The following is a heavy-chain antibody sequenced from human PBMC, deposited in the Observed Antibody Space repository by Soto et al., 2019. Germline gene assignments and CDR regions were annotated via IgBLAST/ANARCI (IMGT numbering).Heavy chain of an antibody. D-gene: IGHD3-3*01. Sequence: PGESLKISCAASGFTFSSYWMHWVRQAPGKGLVWVSRINSDGSSTSYADSVKGRFTISRDNAKNTLYLQMNSLRAEDTAVYYCARDNYYDFWSGYRTLTYYYYYGMDVWGQGTTVTVSS. CDR1: GFTFSSYW. CDR2: INSDGSST. J-gene: IGHJ6*02. CDR3: ARDNYYDFWSGYRTLTYYYYYGMDV. V-gene: IGHV3-74*01.